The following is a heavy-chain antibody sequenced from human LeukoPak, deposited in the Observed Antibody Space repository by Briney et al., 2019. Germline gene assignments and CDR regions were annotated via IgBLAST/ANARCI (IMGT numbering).Heavy chain of an antibody. J-gene: IGHJ6*03. V-gene: IGHV4-4*07. CDR2: IYASQNT. CDR3: AREDDDYCSGTSCSNFYFYYIDV. D-gene: IGHD2-15*01. Sequence: PSETLSLTCTVYGGSLRDHYWTWIRQPAGNGLEWIGHIYASQNTTYNPSLKSRVTMSVDTSKTQFLLSLTSVTAADAAVYHCAREDDDYCSGTSCSNFYFYYIDVWGRGTTVTVSS. CDR1: GGSLRDHY.